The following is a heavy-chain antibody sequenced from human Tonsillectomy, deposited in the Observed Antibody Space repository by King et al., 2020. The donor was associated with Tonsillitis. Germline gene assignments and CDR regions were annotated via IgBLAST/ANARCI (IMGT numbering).Heavy chain of an antibody. CDR3: ARGGTHIVVVPAAINYYYYMDV. D-gene: IGHD2-2*01. V-gene: IGHV4-34*01. CDR2: INHRGST. J-gene: IGHJ6*03. CDR1: GGSFSGYY. Sequence: GQLQQWGAGLLKPSETLSLTCAFYGGSFSGYYCSWIRQPPGKGLEWIGEINHRGSTNYNPSLKSRVTISVDTSKNQFSLKLSSVTAADTAVYYCARGGTHIVVVPAAINYYYYMDVWGKGTTVTVSS.